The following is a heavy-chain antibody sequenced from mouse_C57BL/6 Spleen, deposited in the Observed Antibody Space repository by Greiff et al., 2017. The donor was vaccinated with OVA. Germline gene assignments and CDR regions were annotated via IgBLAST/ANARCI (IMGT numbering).Heavy chain of an antibody. CDR3: TSLIYYGNWGYFDV. D-gene: IGHD2-1*01. CDR1: GFTFSSYA. Sequence: EVMLVESGEGLVKPGGSLKLSCAASGFTFSSYAMSWVRQTPEKRLEWVAYISSGGDYIYYADTVKGRFTISRDNARNTLYLQMSSLKSEDTAMYYCTSLIYYGNWGYFDVWGTGTTVTVSS. CDR2: ISSGGDYI. V-gene: IGHV5-9-1*02. J-gene: IGHJ1*03.